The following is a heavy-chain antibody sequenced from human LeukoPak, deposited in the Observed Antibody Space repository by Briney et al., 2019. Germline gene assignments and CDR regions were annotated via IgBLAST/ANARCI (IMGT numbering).Heavy chain of an antibody. D-gene: IGHD6-19*01. CDR3: ARLSLLHHSSGWSN. CDR1: GGSISSSSYY. Sequence: PSETLSLTCTVSGGSISSSSYYWGWIRQPPGKGLEWIASVFYSGSTYYNPSLKSRVTISVDTSRNQFSLKLRSVPAADTAVYYCARLSLLHHSSGWSNWGQGTLVTVSS. J-gene: IGHJ4*02. V-gene: IGHV4-39*01. CDR2: VFYSGST.